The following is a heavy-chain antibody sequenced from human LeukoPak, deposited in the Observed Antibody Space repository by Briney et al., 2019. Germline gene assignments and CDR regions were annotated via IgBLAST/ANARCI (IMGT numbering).Heavy chain of an antibody. Sequence: ASVKVSCKASGYTFTGYYMHWVRQAPGQGLEWMGWINPNSGGTNYAQKFQGRATMTRDTSISTAYMELSRLRSDDTAVYYCARDPGYDFWSGFDYWGQGTLVTVSS. CDR1: GYTFTGYY. V-gene: IGHV1-2*02. J-gene: IGHJ4*02. D-gene: IGHD3-3*01. CDR3: ARDPGYDFWSGFDY. CDR2: INPNSGGT.